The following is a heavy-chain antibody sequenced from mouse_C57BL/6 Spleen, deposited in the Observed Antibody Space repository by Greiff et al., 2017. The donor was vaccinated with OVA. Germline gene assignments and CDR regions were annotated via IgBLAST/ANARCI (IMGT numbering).Heavy chain of an antibody. Sequence: VQLKESGGGLVQPGGSLKLSCAASGFTFSDYYMYWVRQTPEKRLEWVAYISNGGGSTYYPDTVKGRFNISRDNAKNTLYLQMSRLKSEDTAMYYCARQDDYDEGGPWFAYWGQGTLVTVSA. D-gene: IGHD2-4*01. V-gene: IGHV5-12*01. CDR3: ARQDDYDEGGPWFAY. CDR1: GFTFSDYY. J-gene: IGHJ3*01. CDR2: ISNGGGST.